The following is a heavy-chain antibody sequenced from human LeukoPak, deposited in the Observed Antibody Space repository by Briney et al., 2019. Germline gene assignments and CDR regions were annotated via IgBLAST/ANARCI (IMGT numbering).Heavy chain of an antibody. CDR3: ARGVPSSYYDFWSGHPKNWFDP. V-gene: IGHV4-34*01. D-gene: IGHD3-3*01. CDR2: VNHGGST. CDR1: GGSFSGYY. J-gene: IGHJ5*02. Sequence: SETLSLTCAVYGGSFSGYYWSWIRQPPGKGLEWIGEVNHGGSTNYNPSLKSRVTLSVDMSKKQFSLKLSSVTAADTAVYYCARGVPSSYYDFWSGHPKNWFDPWGQGTLVTVSS.